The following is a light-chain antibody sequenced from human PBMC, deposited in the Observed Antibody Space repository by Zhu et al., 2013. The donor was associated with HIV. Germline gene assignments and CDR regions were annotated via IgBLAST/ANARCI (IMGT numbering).Light chain of an antibody. CDR2: GVS. CDR3: QHYGRSPPMYT. J-gene: IGKJ2*01. Sequence: LVLTQSPGTLSLSPGERATLSCRASQSFTSHYLAWYQQKPGQAPRLLVHGVSSRAIGVPDRFSGGGSGTEFTLTISRLEPEDSAVYYCQHYGRSPPMYTFGQGTKLEI. V-gene: IGKV3-20*01. CDR1: QSFTSHY.